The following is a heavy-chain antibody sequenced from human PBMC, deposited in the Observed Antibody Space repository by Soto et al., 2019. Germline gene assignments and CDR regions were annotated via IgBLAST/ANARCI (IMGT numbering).Heavy chain of an antibody. CDR2: ISSSGSTI. Sequence: GGSLRLSCAASGFTFSDYYMSWIRQAPGKGLEWVSYISSSGSTIYYADSVKGRFTISRDNDKNSLYLQMNSLRAEDTAVYYCARVGEEGYCSGGSCYADYWGQGTLVTVSS. D-gene: IGHD2-15*01. J-gene: IGHJ4*02. V-gene: IGHV3-11*01. CDR3: ARVGEEGYCSGGSCYADY. CDR1: GFTFSDYY.